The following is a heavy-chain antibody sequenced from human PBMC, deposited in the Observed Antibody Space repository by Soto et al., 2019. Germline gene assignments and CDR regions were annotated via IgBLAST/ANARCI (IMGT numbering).Heavy chain of an antibody. Sequence: PGGSLRLSCAASGFTFRSYSMNWVRQAPVKGLEWVSYISSSNRTINYADPAKGRFIISRDNAKNSLYLQMHSLRDEDTAVYYCAREGWPLLQTGMDVWGQGTTVTVSS. V-gene: IGHV3-48*02. CDR2: ISSSNRTI. CDR1: GFTFRSYS. CDR3: AREGWPLLQTGMDV. D-gene: IGHD2-15*01. J-gene: IGHJ6*02.